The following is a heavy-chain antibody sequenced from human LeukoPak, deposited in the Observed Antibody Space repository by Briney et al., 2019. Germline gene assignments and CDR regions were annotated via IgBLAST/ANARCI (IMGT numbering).Heavy chain of an antibody. D-gene: IGHD3-10*01. CDR1: GLSFSGSF. J-gene: IGHJ4*02. CDR3: ATDLGNYGHGAFDY. V-gene: IGHV3-73*01. CDR2: IRSKAKSDAT. Sequence: GGSLRLSCAASGLSFSGSFIDWVRQASGEGLEWVGRIRSKAKSDATAYAASVKGRFTISRDDSRDTLYLQMNSLKTEDTAVYYCATDLGNYGHGAFDYWGQGTLVTVSS.